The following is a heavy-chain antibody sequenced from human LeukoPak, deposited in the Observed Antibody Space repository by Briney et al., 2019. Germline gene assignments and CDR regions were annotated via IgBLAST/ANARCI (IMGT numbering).Heavy chain of an antibody. J-gene: IGHJ4*02. CDR3: ALTSEVIRDY. Sequence: PGGSLRLSCAASVFTFSSYSMNWVRQAPGKGLEWVSYISSSSSTIYYADSVKGRFTISRDNAKNSLYLQMNSLRAEDTAVYYCALTSEVIRDYWGQGTLVTVSS. CDR2: ISSSSSTI. V-gene: IGHV3-48*01. D-gene: IGHD3-22*01. CDR1: VFTFSSYS.